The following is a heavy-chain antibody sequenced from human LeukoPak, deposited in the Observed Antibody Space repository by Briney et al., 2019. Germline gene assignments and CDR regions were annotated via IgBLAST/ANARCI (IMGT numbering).Heavy chain of an antibody. Sequence: GASVKVSCKASGYTFTTYGISWVRQAPGQGFEWMGWINPYNGNTNYAQKLQGRVTMTTDTSTTTAYMELRSLRSDDTAVYYCARDLGRAYCSSTSCSIDYWGQGTLVTVSS. CDR1: GYTFTTYG. J-gene: IGHJ4*02. V-gene: IGHV1-18*01. D-gene: IGHD2-2*01. CDR3: ARDLGRAYCSSTSCSIDY. CDR2: INPYNGNT.